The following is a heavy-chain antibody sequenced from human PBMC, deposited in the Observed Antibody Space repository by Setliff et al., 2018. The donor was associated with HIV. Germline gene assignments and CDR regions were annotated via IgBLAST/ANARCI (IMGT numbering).Heavy chain of an antibody. CDR3: ARSNPGITAGLLAY. Sequence: SETLSLTCNISGVSIPTNYWNWIRQPAGKGLEWIGRIYTTGGTNYNPALKSRVTMSIDTSKNQISLKLNSVTAADTATYYCARSNPGITAGLLAYWGPGTLVTGSS. J-gene: IGHJ4*02. CDR2: IYTTGGT. CDR1: GVSIPTNY. V-gene: IGHV4-4*07. D-gene: IGHD6-13*01.